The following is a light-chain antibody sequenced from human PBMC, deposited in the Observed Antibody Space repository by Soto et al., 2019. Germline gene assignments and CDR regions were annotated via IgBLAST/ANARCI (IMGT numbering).Light chain of an antibody. V-gene: IGKV1-6*01. CDR2: ASS. CDR3: LQDYSYPRT. J-gene: IGKJ1*01. CDR1: QGIRNE. Sequence: AIQMTQSPSSLSASVGDRVTITCRASQGIRNEVAWYQQRPGRAPNLLIYASSNLQTGVPSRFRGSGAGTDFTRTISSLQPEDFATYYCLQDYSYPRTFGQGTKVEV.